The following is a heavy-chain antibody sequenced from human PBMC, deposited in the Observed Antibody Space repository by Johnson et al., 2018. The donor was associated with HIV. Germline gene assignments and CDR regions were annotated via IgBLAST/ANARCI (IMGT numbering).Heavy chain of an antibody. CDR2: ISYDGSNK. CDR1: GFTFSSYA. D-gene: IGHD6-13*01. V-gene: IGHV3-30-3*01. J-gene: IGHJ3*02. Sequence: QVQLVESGGGVVQPGRSLRLSCAASGFTFSSYAMHWVRQAPGKGLEWVAVISYDGSNKYYADSVKGRFTIYRDNSKNTLYLQMNSLRAEDTAVYYCASARQQLVRVLDAFDIWGQGTMVTVSS. CDR3: ASARQQLVRVLDAFDI.